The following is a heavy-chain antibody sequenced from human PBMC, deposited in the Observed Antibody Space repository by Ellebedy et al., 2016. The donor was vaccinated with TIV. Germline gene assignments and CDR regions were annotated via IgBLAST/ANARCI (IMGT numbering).Heavy chain of an antibody. D-gene: IGHD4-17*01. CDR1: GFNFRSYW. CDR2: IRQEGDEI. V-gene: IGHV3-7*01. Sequence: GGSLRLSCAASGFNFRSYWMTWVRQAPGKGLEWVAKIRQEGDEIYYVESVKGRFTISRDNAKNSLFLQMNSPSAEDTAVYYCARRASYGDYAVQVNPWFDPWGQGTLVTVSS. J-gene: IGHJ5*02. CDR3: ARRASYGDYAVQVNPWFDP.